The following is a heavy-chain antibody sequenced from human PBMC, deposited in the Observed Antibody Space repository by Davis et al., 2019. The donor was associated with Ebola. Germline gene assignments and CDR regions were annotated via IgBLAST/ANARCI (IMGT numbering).Heavy chain of an antibody. D-gene: IGHD3-10*01. J-gene: IGHJ6*02. V-gene: IGHV3-23*01. CDR3: AKGRYGSGKRGMDV. CDR2: LSGSGDTT. CDR1: GLTFSSYA. Sequence: GESLKISCAASGLTFSSYAMAWVRQAPGKGLEWASALSGSGDTTYYADSVRGRFTISRDNSKNTLYLQMNSLRVEDTAVYYCAKGRYGSGKRGMDVWGQGTTVTVSS.